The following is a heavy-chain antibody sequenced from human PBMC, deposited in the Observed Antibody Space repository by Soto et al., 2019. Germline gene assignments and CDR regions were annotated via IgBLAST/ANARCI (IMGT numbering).Heavy chain of an antibody. Sequence: QVQLVQSGAEVKKPGSSVKVSCTASGDTFNFYTISWVRQAPGQGLEWMGRIIPMLGMSNYAQNFQGRVTMLADKSTSTAYMELGSLRSEDTVLYYCATNYGSGSAHFDNWGQGTLVTVSS. CDR1: GDTFNFYT. CDR2: IIPMLGMS. V-gene: IGHV1-69*02. CDR3: ATNYGSGSAHFDN. J-gene: IGHJ4*02. D-gene: IGHD3-10*01.